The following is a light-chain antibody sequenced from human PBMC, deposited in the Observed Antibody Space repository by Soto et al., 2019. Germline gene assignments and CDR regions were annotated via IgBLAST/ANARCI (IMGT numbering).Light chain of an antibody. CDR1: SSDVGGYHY. V-gene: IGLV2-14*01. CDR3: SSYTSSTTRV. J-gene: IGLJ1*01. CDR2: EVS. Sequence: QSASVSGSPGQSITISCTGTSSDVGGYHYVSWYQQHPGKAPKLMIYEVSNRPSGVSNRFSGSKSGNTASLTISGLQAEDEADYYCSSYTSSTTRVFGTGTKVTVL.